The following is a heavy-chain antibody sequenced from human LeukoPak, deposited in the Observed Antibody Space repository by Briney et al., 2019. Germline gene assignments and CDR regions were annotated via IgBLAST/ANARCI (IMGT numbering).Heavy chain of an antibody. V-gene: IGHV4-59*08. D-gene: IGHD1-26*01. Sequence: KPSETLSLTCTVSGGSISSYYWSWIRQPPGKGLEWIGYIYYSGSTNYNPSLKSRVTISIDTSKNQFSLRLNSVTAADTAMYYCAKSGGYGLIDYWGQGTLVTVSS. J-gene: IGHJ4*02. CDR2: IYYSGST. CDR1: GGSISSYY. CDR3: AKSGGYGLIDY.